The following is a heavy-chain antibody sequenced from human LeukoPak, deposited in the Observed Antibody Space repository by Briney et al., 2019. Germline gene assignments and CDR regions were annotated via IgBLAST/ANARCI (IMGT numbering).Heavy chain of an antibody. J-gene: IGHJ3*01. D-gene: IGHD2-15*01. CDR1: GFTFSSYG. CDR3: AKIKYTRRGGLQT. CDR2: ISGDETEK. V-gene: IGHV3-30*18. Sequence: PGGSLRLSCAASGFTFSSYGIHWVRQAPGKGLDWVAFISGDETEKYYADSVKGRFTISRDNFKNMVYLQMNSLSAEDTALYYCAKIKYTRRGGLQTWGQGTRVTVSS.